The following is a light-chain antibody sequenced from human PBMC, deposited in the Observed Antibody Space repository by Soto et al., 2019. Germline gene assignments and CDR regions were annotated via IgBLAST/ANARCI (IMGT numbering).Light chain of an antibody. V-gene: IGLV1-51*01. J-gene: IGLJ1*01. Sequence: QSVLTQSPSVSAAPGQTVTISCSGSSSYIGSNYVSWYQQIPGAAPKVLIYDNDKRPSGIPDRFSGAKSGTSATLRICGLQTGDEADYYCGTWENLNTGGIFGTGTKVPVL. CDR3: GTWENLNTGGI. CDR2: DND. CDR1: SSYIGSNY.